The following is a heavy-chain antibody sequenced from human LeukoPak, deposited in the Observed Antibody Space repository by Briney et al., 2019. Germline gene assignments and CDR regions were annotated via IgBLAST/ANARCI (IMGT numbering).Heavy chain of an antibody. Sequence: GGSLRLSCAASGFTFSSYSMNWVRQAPGKGLEWVSSISSSSSYIYYADSVKGRFTISRDNPKNSLYLQMNSLRAEDTAVYYCARAAFQYGSGSYPFDYWGQGTLVTVSS. CDR2: ISSSSSYI. CDR1: GFTFSSYS. D-gene: IGHD3-10*01. V-gene: IGHV3-21*01. CDR3: ARAAFQYGSGSYPFDY. J-gene: IGHJ4*02.